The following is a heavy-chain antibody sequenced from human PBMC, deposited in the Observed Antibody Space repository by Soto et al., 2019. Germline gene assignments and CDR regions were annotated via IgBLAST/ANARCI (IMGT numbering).Heavy chain of an antibody. D-gene: IGHD1-26*01. CDR1: GFTFSSYW. CDR3: ASDLYSGTSDY. Sequence: EVQLVESGGGLVQPGGSLTLSCAASGFTFSSYWMNWVRQAPGKGLEWVANIDQDGSTTDYVGSVKGRFTISRDNAKKSLYLQMNSLSAEDTALYYCASDLYSGTSDYWGQGTLVTVSS. V-gene: IGHV3-7*05. CDR2: IDQDGSTT. J-gene: IGHJ4*02.